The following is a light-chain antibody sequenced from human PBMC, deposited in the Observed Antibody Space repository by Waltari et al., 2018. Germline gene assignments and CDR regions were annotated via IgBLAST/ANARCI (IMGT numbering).Light chain of an antibody. CDR3: QQRSNWPPR. J-gene: IGKJ3*01. V-gene: IGKV3-11*01. Sequence: EIVLTQSPATLSLSPGERATLSCRASQSVSSYLAWYQQQPGQAPRLLIYDASNRATGIPARFSGSGSGTDFTLTISSLEPEDFAVYYCQQRSNWPPRFGPGTKVDIK. CDR2: DAS. CDR1: QSVSSY.